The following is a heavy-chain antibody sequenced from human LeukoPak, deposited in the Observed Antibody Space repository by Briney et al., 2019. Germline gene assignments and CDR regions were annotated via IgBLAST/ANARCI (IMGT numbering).Heavy chain of an antibody. CDR3: TRSIAAAGTPNYYYYYGMDV. V-gene: IGHV4-4*07. CDR1: GGSISSYH. CDR2: IYTSGST. D-gene: IGHD6-13*01. J-gene: IGHJ6*02. Sequence: ASETLSLTCTVSGGSISSYHWSWIRQPAGKGLEWIGRIYTSGSTNYNPSLKSRVTMSVDTSKNQFSLKLSSVTAADTAVYYCTRSIAAAGTPNYYYYYGMDVWGQGTTVTVSS.